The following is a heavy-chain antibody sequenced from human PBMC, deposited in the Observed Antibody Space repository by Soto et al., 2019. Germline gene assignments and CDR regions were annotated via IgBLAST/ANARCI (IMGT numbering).Heavy chain of an antibody. V-gene: IGHV4-4*02. CDR3: ARAFGYSGTHYYYYYMDV. Sequence: QVQLQESGPGLVKPSGNLSLTCAVSSGSISSSNWWSWVRQTPGKGLEWIGEIYHSGSTNYNPSLKRRVTISVDKSKNQFSLNLRSVTAADTAVYYCARAFGYSGTHYYYYYMDVWGKGTTVTVSS. CDR2: IYHSGST. D-gene: IGHD5-12*01. CDR1: SGSISSSNW. J-gene: IGHJ6*03.